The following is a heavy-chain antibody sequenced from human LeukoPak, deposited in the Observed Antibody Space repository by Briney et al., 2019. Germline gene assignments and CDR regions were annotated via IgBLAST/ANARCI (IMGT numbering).Heavy chain of an antibody. J-gene: IGHJ4*02. Sequence: PGGSLRLSCAASGFTFSSYSMNWVRQAPGKGLEWVSYISSSSSTIYYADSVKGRFTISRDNAKNSLYLQMNSLRAEDTAVYYCARGNDFWSADYWGQGTLVTVSS. CDR3: ARGNDFWSADY. CDR2: ISSSSSTI. D-gene: IGHD3-3*01. CDR1: GFTFSSYS. V-gene: IGHV3-48*01.